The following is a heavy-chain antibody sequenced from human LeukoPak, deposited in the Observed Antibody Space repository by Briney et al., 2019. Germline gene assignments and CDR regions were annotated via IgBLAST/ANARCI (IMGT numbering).Heavy chain of an antibody. J-gene: IGHJ4*02. D-gene: IGHD2-21*02. CDR2: ISSSGSTI. CDR3: ARMSAYCGGDCYSDY. Sequence: PGGSLRLSCAASGFTFSDYYMSWIRQAPGKGLEWVSYISSSGSTIYYAESVKGRFNTSKDNAKNSLYLQMNSLRAEDTAVYDCARMSAYCGGDCYSDYWGQGTLVTVSS. CDR1: GFTFSDYY. V-gene: IGHV3-11*01.